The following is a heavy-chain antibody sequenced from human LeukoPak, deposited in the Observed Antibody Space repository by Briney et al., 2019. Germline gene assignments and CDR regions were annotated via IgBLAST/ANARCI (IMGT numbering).Heavy chain of an antibody. CDR1: GYTFTSYG. D-gene: IGHD6-19*01. V-gene: IGHV1-18*01. Sequence: GASVKVSCKASGYTFTSYGISWVRQAPGQGLEWMGWISAYIGNTNYAQKLQGRVTMTTDTSTSTAYMELRSLRSDDTAVYYCARDRGSGWYLGAYYYYGMDVWGQGTTVTVSS. CDR3: ARDRGSGWYLGAYYYYGMDV. J-gene: IGHJ6*02. CDR2: ISAYIGNT.